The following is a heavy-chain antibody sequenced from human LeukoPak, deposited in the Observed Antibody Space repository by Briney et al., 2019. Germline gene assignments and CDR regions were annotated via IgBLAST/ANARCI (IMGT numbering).Heavy chain of an antibody. CDR2: IRSKANSYAT. CDR1: GFTFSGSA. J-gene: IGHJ4*02. Sequence: GGSLRLSCAASGFTFSGSAMHWVRQASGKGLEWVGRIRSKANSYATAYAASVKGRFTVSRDDSKNTAYLQMNSLKTEDTAVYYCTSVAASSDYWGQGTLVTVSS. CDR3: TSVAASSDY. V-gene: IGHV3-73*01. D-gene: IGHD6-25*01.